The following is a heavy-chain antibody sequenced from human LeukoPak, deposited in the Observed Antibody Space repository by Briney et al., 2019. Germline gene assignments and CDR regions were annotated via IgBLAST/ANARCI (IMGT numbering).Heavy chain of an antibody. CDR2: MNPNSGNT. D-gene: IGHD6-13*01. CDR1: GYTFTSYD. CDR3: ARGLPAQLDNYYYYGMDV. V-gene: IGHV1-8*01. Sequence: ASVKVSCKASGYTFTSYDINWVRQATGQGLEWMGWMNPNSGNTGYAQKFQGRVTMTRNASISTAYMELSSLRSEDTAVYYCARGLPAQLDNYYYYGMDVWGQGTTVTVSS. J-gene: IGHJ6*02.